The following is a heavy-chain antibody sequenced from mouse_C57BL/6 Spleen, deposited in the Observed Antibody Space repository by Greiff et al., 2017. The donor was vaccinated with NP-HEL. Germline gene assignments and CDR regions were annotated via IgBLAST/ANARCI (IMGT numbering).Heavy chain of an antibody. CDR1: GYTFTDYE. D-gene: IGHD1-1*01. CDR2: IDPETGGT. J-gene: IGHJ2*01. V-gene: IGHV1-15*01. Sequence: VQLQQSGAELVRPGASVTLSCKASGYTFTDYEMHWVKQTPVHGLEWIGAIDPETGGTAYNQKFKVKAILTADKSSSTAYIELLSLTSEDSAVYYCTRDTTLLAPLDYWGQGTTLTVSS. CDR3: TRDTTLLAPLDY.